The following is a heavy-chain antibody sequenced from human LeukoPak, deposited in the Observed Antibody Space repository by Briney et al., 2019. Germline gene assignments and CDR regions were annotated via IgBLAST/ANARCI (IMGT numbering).Heavy chain of an antibody. J-gene: IGHJ6*02. V-gene: IGHV3-30*04. CDR2: ISYDGSNK. CDR3: ARDERYCSGGSCYSGYYYGMDV. CDR1: GFTFSSYA. D-gene: IGHD2-15*01. Sequence: PGGSLRLSCAASGFTFSSYAMHWIRQAPGKGLEWVAVISYDGSNKYYADSVKGRFTISRDNSKNTLHLQMNSLRAEDTAVYYCARDERYCSGGSCYSGYYYGMDVWGQGTTVTVSS.